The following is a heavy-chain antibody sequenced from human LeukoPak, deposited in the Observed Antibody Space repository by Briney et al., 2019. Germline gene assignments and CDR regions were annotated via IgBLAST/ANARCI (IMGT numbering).Heavy chain of an antibody. D-gene: IGHD3-10*01. CDR2: INQSGST. V-gene: IGHV4-34*01. J-gene: IGHJ4*02. Sequence: PSETLSLTCGVSGGSFSGYYWSWDRQPPGKGLEWIGEINQSGSTNYNPSLKSRVTISIDTSDHQFYLMLSSVTATDTAVYYCAINEVTASYYKSDHWGQGILVTVSS. CDR1: GGSFSGYY. CDR3: AINEVTASYYKSDH.